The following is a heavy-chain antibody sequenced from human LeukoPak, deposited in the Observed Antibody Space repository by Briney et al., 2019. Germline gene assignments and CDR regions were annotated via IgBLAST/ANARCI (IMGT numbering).Heavy chain of an antibody. J-gene: IGHJ4*02. V-gene: IGHV3-30*18. CDR3: AKDRYSYAFEYFES. CDR2: ILNDESKK. D-gene: IGHD3-16*01. Sequence: GGSLRLSCAASRFTFSSYGMHWVRQAPGKGLEWVAVILNDESKKYYADSVKGRFTISRDNSKNTLSLQVSSLRAEDTAVYYCAKDRYSYAFEYFESWGQGTLVTVSS. CDR1: RFTFSSYG.